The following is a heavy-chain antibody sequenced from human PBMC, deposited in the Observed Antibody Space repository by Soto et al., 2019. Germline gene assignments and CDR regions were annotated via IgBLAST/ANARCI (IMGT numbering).Heavy chain of an antibody. Sequence: GGSLRLSCAASGFTFSSYGMHWVRQAPGKGLEWVAVIWYDGSNKYYADSVKGRFTISRDNSKNTLYLQMNSLRAEDTAVYYCARSDQGITMVRGVIDYWGQGTLVTVSS. V-gene: IGHV3-33*01. J-gene: IGHJ4*02. CDR2: IWYDGSNK. CDR1: GFTFSSYG. CDR3: ARSDQGITMVRGVIDY. D-gene: IGHD3-10*01.